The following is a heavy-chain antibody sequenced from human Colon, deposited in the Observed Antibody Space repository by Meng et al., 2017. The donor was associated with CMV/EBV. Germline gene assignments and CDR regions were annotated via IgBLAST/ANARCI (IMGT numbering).Heavy chain of an antibody. CDR3: GKDQEDQDGYNITVDS. D-gene: IGHD5-24*01. CDR2: IHYDGSYK. Sequence: GGSLRLSCAASRFTFSLYGMHWVRQAPGKGLEWVAFIHYDGSYKYYGDSVKGRFTISRDNSKSTLYLEMNSLRAEDTALYYCGKDQEDQDGYNITVDSWGQGTLVTVSS. V-gene: IGHV3-30*02. J-gene: IGHJ4*02. CDR1: RFTFSLYG.